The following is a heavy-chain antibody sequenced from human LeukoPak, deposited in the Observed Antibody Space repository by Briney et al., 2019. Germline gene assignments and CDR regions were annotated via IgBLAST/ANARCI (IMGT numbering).Heavy chain of an antibody. D-gene: IGHD4/OR15-4a*01. V-gene: IGHV3-30*04. CDR2: ISDDGRKK. Sequence: PGGSLRLSCAASGFTFSTYAIHWVRQAPGKGLEWVALISDDGRKKYYADSVKDRFTISRDNSKKTLYLQMDSLRPEDTATYYCSTGAMVGAPNYYFDSWGQGTLVTVSS. J-gene: IGHJ4*02. CDR3: STGAMVGAPNYYFDS. CDR1: GFTFSTYA.